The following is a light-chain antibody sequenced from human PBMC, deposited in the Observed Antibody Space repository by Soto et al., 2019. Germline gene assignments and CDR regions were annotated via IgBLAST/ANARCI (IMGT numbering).Light chain of an antibody. CDR3: CSYAGSSTFVV. CDR1: SSDVGSYNL. V-gene: IGLV2-23*03. J-gene: IGLJ2*01. Sequence: QSVLTQPASVSGSPGQSITISCTGTSSDVGSYNLVSWYQQHPGKAPKLIIYEGSKRPSGVSNRFSGSKSGNTASLTISGLQAEHEADYYCCSYAGSSTFVVFGGGTKLTVL. CDR2: EGS.